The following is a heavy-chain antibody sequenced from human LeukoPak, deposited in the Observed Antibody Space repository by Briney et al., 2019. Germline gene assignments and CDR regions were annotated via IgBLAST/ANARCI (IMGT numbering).Heavy chain of an antibody. CDR3: AELGITMIGGV. D-gene: IGHD3-10*02. V-gene: IGHV3-48*03. CDR2: ISSSGSTI. J-gene: IGHJ6*04. CDR1: GGTFSRYA. Sequence: SCKASGGTFSRYAINWVRQAPGKGLEWVSYISSSGSTIYYADSVKGRFTISRDNAKNSLYLRMNSLRAEDTAVYYCAELGITMIGGVWGKGTTVTISS.